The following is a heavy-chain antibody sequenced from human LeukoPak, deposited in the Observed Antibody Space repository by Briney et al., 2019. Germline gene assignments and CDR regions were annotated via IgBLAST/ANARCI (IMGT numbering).Heavy chain of an antibody. D-gene: IGHD3-16*02. CDR1: GFSFSSYV. CDR3: AKVNTLGGVIASHYYGMDV. J-gene: IGHJ6*02. CDR2: ISYDGSNT. Sequence: GGSLRLSCGASGFSFSSYVMHWVRPAPGKGLEWVAVISYDGSNTYHADSVKGRFTISRDNSGNTLYLQMNSLRAEDTAVYYCAKVNTLGGVIASHYYGMDVWGQGTTVTVSS. V-gene: IGHV3-30*18.